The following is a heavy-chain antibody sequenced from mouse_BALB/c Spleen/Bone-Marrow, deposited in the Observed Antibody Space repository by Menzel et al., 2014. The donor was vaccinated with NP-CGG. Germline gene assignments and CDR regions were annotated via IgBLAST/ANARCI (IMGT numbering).Heavy chain of an antibody. CDR1: GYSITSDYA. J-gene: IGHJ2*01. CDR2: IGYSGST. Sequence: EVQRVESGPGLVKPSQSLSLTCTVTGYSITSDYAWNWIRQFPGNKLEWMGYIGYSGSTSYNPSLKSRISITRDTSKNQFFLQLNSVTTGDTATYYCARGRDYFDYWGQGTTLTVSS. V-gene: IGHV3-2*02. CDR3: ARGRDYFDY.